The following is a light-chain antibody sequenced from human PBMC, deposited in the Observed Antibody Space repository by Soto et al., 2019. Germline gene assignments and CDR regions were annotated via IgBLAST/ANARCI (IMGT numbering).Light chain of an antibody. CDR1: SRDVGGYNY. Sequence: QSALTQPASVSGSPGQSITISCTGTSRDVGGYNYVSWYQQHPGKAPKLMIYDVSNRPSGVSNRFSGSKSGNTSSLTISGLQAEDEADYYCSSYTSSSTYVVFGGVTQLTVL. CDR2: DVS. J-gene: IGLJ2*01. CDR3: SSYTSSSTYVV. V-gene: IGLV2-14*01.